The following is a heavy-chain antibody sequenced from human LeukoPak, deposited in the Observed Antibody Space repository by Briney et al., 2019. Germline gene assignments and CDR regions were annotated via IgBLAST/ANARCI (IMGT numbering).Heavy chain of an antibody. D-gene: IGHD1-26*01. CDR3: AISTKSSGAFDI. CDR2: ISSSSSTI. CDR1: GFTFSSYS. V-gene: IGHV3-48*01. J-gene: IGHJ3*02. Sequence: GGSLRLSCAASGFTFSSYSMNWVRQAPGKGLEWLSYISSSSSTIYYADSVKGRFTISRDNAKNSLYLQMNSLRAEDTAVYYCAISTKSSGAFDIWGQGTMVTVSS.